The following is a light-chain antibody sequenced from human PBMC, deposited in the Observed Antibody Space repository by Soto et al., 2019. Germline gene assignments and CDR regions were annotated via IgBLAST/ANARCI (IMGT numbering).Light chain of an antibody. V-gene: IGLV2-14*03. J-gene: IGLJ1*01. Sequence: QCALNQPASVSGAAGQSITISCTGTSSDVGGYSYVSWYQQHPGDAPKLMIYHVTNRPSGVSDRFSGSKSGNTASLTISGLQAEDEADYYCSSYTSSTVYIFGTGTKVTVL. CDR2: HVT. CDR3: SSYTSSTVYI. CDR1: SSDVGGYSY.